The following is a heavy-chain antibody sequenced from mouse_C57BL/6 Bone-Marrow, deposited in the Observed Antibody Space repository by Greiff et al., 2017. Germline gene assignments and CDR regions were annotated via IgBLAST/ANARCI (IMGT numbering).Heavy chain of an antibody. Sequence: EVQGVESGGGLVKPGGSLKISCAASGFTFSSYAMSWVRQTPEKRLEWVATISDGGSYTYYPDNVKGRFTISRDNATNNLYLQMSHLQSEDTSMYYCARDDETGAYWGQGTLVTVSA. V-gene: IGHV5-4*01. CDR2: ISDGGSYT. J-gene: IGHJ3*01. CDR1: GFTFSSYA. CDR3: ARDDETGAY.